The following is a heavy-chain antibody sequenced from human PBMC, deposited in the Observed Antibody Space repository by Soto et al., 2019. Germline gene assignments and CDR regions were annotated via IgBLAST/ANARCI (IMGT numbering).Heavy chain of an antibody. CDR2: IFPNDAT. CDR3: ARGFGGSYQGVFDY. Sequence: QVTLKESGPVLVKPTETLTLTCTVSGFSLSNPRMGVSWIRQPPGKALEWLAHIFPNDATSYSPSLKSRLTISKDTSKSQVVLTMTNVDPVDTATYYCARGFGGSYQGVFDYWGQGALVTVSS. V-gene: IGHV2-26*01. J-gene: IGHJ4*02. CDR1: GFSLSNPRMG. D-gene: IGHD1-26*01.